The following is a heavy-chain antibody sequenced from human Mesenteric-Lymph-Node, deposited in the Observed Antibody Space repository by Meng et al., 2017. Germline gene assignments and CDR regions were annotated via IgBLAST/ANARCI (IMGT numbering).Heavy chain of an antibody. Sequence: ASVKVSCKASGYTFTSYYMHWVRQAPGQGLEWMGIINPSGGSTSYAQKFQGRVTMTRDTSTSTAYMELRSLRSDDTAVYYCVTYSSGWSQYFDYWGQGTLVTVSS. CDR1: GYTFTSYY. CDR3: VTYSSGWSQYFDY. J-gene: IGHJ4*02. CDR2: INPSGGST. D-gene: IGHD6-19*01. V-gene: IGHV1-46*01.